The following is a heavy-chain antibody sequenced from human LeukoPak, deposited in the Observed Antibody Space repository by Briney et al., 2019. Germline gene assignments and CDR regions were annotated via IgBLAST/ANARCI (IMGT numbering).Heavy chain of an antibody. CDR2: MSGSGGTT. CDR3: AKVQQLATIYYFDY. CDR1: GFTFSSYA. D-gene: IGHD6-13*01. Sequence: PGGSLRLPCAASGFTFSSYAMSWVRQAPGKGLEWVSAMSGSGGTTYYADSVKGRFAISRDNSRNTLYLQMSSLRTEDTALYYCAKVQQLATIYYFDYWGQGSLVTVSS. J-gene: IGHJ4*02. V-gene: IGHV3-23*01.